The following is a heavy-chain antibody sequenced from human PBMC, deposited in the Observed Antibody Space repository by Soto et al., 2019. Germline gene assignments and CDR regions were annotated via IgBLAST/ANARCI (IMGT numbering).Heavy chain of an antibody. CDR1: SGSISSGNW. CDR2: IYYTGAT. CDR3: ARVFSSGSGWMYYFDF. D-gene: IGHD6-25*01. V-gene: IGHV4-4*02. Sequence: QVQLQESGPGLVESSGTLSLTCEVSSGSISSGNWWSWVRQPPGKGLEWIGEIYYTGATNYNPSLKSRVTMTRDKSKNHFSLNLRSATAADTAVYDCARVFSSGSGWMYYFDFWGQGILVSVSS. J-gene: IGHJ4*02.